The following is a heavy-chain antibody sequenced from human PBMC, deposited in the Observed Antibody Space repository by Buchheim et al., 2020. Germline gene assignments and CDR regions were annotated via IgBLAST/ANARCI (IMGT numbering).Heavy chain of an antibody. J-gene: IGHJ4*02. CDR1: GFTFSNAW. D-gene: IGHD1-26*01. V-gene: IGHV3-15*01. CDR2: IKSKTDGGTT. CDR3: TTDKGVWRELTTTYFDY. Sequence: EVQLVESGGGLVKPGGSLRLSCAASGFTFSNAWMSWVRQAPGKGLEWVGRIKSKTDGGTTDYAAPVKGRFTIPRDDSKNTLYLQMNSLKTEDTAVYYCTTDKGVWRELTTTYFDYWGQGTL.